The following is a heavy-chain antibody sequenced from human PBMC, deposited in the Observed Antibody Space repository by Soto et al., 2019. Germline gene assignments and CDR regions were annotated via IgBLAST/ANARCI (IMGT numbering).Heavy chain of an antibody. CDR3: ARDLGYSGYENYYYYYGMDV. CDR1: GGSFSGYY. D-gene: IGHD5-12*01. Sequence: PSETLSLTCAVYGGSFSGYYWSWIRQPPGKGLEWIGEIYYSGSTNYNPSLKSRVTISVDTSKNQFSLKLSSVTAADTAVYYCARDLGYSGYENYYYYYGMDVWGQGTTVTVSS. V-gene: IGHV4-34*01. J-gene: IGHJ6*02. CDR2: IYYSGST.